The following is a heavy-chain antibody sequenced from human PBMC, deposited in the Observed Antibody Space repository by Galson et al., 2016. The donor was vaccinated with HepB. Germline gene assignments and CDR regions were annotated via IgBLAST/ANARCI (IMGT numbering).Heavy chain of an antibody. D-gene: IGHD6-19*01. J-gene: IGHJ4*02. CDR3: AKGSNGWTKFIDL. CDR1: GFTFTNYA. Sequence: SLRLSCAASGFTFTNYAMSWVRQAPGKGLEWASGITGSDGSTRYADSVKGRFIISRDNSKNTLYLQMDSLRAEDTALYYCAKGSNGWTKFIDLWGQGTLVTVSS. V-gene: IGHV3-23*01. CDR2: ITGSDGST.